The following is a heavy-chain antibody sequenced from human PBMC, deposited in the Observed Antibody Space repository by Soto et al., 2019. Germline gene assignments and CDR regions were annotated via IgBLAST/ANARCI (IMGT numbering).Heavy chain of an antibody. V-gene: IGHV4-30-4*01. D-gene: IGHD1-26*01. J-gene: IGHJ3*02. CDR2: IYYGGST. Sequence: SETLSLTCTVSGGSVSSGDYYWSWIRQPPGKGLEWIGYIYYGGSTYYNPSLKSRVTISEDTSKNQFSLKLTSVIAADTAVYFCARAGFSGPYDAFDIWGQGTMVTVSS. CDR1: GGSVSSGDYY. CDR3: ARAGFSGPYDAFDI.